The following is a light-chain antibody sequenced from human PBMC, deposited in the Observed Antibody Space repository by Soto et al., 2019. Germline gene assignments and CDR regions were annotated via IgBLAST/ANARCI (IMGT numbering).Light chain of an antibody. J-gene: IGKJ1*01. V-gene: IGKV3-20*01. CDR1: ERIYSAY. Sequence: EIVLTQSPCTLSLSRGERATLSCRASERIYSAYLGWYQQKPGQAPRLLIYGTSSRATGIPDRFSGSGSGTDFTLTISRLEPEDFAVYYCQQYGNSPITFGHGTKVDIK. CDR2: GTS. CDR3: QQYGNSPIT.